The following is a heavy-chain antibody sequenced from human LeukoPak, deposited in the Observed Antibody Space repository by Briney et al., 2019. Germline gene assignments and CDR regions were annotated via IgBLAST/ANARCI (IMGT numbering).Heavy chain of an antibody. CDR1: GFTFSSYW. D-gene: IGHD3-10*01. J-gene: IGHJ4*02. Sequence: PGGSLRLSCAASGFTFSSYWTSWVRQAPGKGLEWVANIKQDGSEKYYVDSVKGRFTISRDNAKNSLYLQMNSLRAEDTAVYYCARATGRNQPFDYWGQGTLVTVSS. V-gene: IGHV3-7*01. CDR3: ARATGRNQPFDY. CDR2: IKQDGSEK.